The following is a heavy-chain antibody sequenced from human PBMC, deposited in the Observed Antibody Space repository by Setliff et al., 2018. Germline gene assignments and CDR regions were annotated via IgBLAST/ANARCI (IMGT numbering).Heavy chain of an antibody. CDR1: GGSISNSDYY. CDR3: ARHRPNLPFDA. V-gene: IGHV4-39*01. D-gene: IGHD7-27*01. CDR2: VYYSGDT. J-gene: IGHJ4*02. Sequence: SETLSLTCSVSGGSISNSDYYWDWIRQPPGKGQEWIGRVYYSGDTYYIPSLLSRVTISVDTSKNQFSLKLSSVTAADTSVYFCARHRPNLPFDAWGQGALVTVSS.